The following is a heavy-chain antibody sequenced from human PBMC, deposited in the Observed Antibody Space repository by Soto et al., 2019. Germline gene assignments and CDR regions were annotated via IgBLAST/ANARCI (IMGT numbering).Heavy chain of an antibody. CDR1: GFTFSDYY. V-gene: IGHV3-11*01. Sequence: GSLRLPCAASGFTFSDYYMSGIRQAPGKGLEWVSYISSSGSTIYYADSVKGRFTISRDNAKNSLYLQMNSLRAEDTAVYYCAREKPYDSSGYYVSGDAFDIWGQGTMVTV. D-gene: IGHD3-22*01. CDR3: AREKPYDSSGYYVSGDAFDI. CDR2: ISSSGSTI. J-gene: IGHJ3*02.